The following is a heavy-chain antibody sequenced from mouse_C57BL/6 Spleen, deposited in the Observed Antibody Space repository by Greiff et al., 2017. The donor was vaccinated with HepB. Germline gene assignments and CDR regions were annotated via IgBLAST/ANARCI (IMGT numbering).Heavy chain of an antibody. V-gene: IGHV1-50*01. J-gene: IGHJ3*01. Sequence: QVQLKQSGAELVKPGASVKLSCKASGYTFTSYWMQWVKQRPGQGLEWIGEIDPSDSYTNYNQKFKGKATLTVDTSSSTAYMQLSSLTSEDSAVYYCARQSYSNYVFAYWGQGTLVTVSA. CDR1: GYTFTSYW. CDR3: ARQSYSNYVFAY. CDR2: IDPSDSYT. D-gene: IGHD2-5*01.